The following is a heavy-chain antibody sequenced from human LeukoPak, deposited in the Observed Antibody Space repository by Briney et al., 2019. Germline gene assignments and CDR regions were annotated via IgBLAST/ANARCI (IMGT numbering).Heavy chain of an antibody. D-gene: IGHD5-18*01. CDR3: AREPVDTAMGGTYYYYYVDV. J-gene: IGHJ6*03. CDR2: ISSSGSTI. CDR1: GFTLSSYE. V-gene: IGHV3-48*03. Sequence: GGSLRLSCAASGFTLSSYEMNWVRQAPGKGLEWVSYISSSGSTIYYADSVKGRFTISRDNAKNSLYLQMNSLRAEDTAVYYCAREPVDTAMGGTYYYYYVDVWGKGTTVTVSS.